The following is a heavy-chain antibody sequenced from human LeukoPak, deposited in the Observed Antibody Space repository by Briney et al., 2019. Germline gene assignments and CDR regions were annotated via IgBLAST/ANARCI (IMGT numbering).Heavy chain of an antibody. D-gene: IGHD5-24*01. V-gene: IGHV4-59*08. CDR2: IYYSGST. CDR1: GGSISGYY. J-gene: IGHJ3*02. Sequence: SETLSLTCTVSGGSISGYYGSWLREPPGEGLGWIGYIYYSGSTNYNPSLKRRVTISVDQSKNQSSLKLSSVTAADTAVYYCARRLDGYNYEAFDIWGQGTMVTVSS. CDR3: ARRLDGYNYEAFDI.